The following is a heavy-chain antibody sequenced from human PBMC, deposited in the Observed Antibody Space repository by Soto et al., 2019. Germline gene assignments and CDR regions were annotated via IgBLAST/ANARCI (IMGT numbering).Heavy chain of an antibody. CDR1: GGSIGGAADY. CDR2: ISHSGST. V-gene: IGHV4-31*03. CDR3: AREYTYGSNFFDC. D-gene: IGHD5-18*01. J-gene: IGHJ4*02. Sequence: SETLSLTCSVSGGSIGGAADYWSWIRQHPGKGLEWIGYISHSGSTYYNPSLKSRVIISVDTSKNQFSLSLTSVTAADTAVYYCAREYTYGSNFFDCWGQGALVTVSS.